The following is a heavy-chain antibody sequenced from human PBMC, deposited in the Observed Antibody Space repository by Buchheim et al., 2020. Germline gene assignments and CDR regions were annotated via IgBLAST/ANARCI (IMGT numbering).Heavy chain of an antibody. CDR3: ARGHYYDSSGYYPRY. CDR2: IYYSGST. D-gene: IGHD3-22*01. CDR1: GGSISSSNW. V-gene: IGHV4-4*02. J-gene: IGHJ4*02. Sequence: QVQLQESGPGLVKPSGTLSLTCAVSGGSISSSNWWSWVRQPPGKGLEWIGYIYYSGSTYYNPSLKSRVTISVDTSKNQFSLKLSSVTAADTAVYYCARGHYYDSSGYYPRYWGQGTL.